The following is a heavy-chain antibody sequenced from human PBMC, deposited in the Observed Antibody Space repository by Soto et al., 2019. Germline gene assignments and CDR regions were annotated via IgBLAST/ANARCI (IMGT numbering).Heavy chain of an antibody. V-gene: IGHV1-69*13. CDR1: GGTFSSYA. J-gene: IGHJ4*02. D-gene: IGHD1-1*01. CDR3: ARSNWNDVEGFDY. CDR2: IIPIFGTA. Sequence: GASVKVSCKASGGTFSSYAISWVRQAPGQGLEWMGGIIPIFGTANYAQKFQGRVTITADESTSTAYMELSSLRSEDTAVNYCARSNWNDVEGFDYWGQGTLVTVSS.